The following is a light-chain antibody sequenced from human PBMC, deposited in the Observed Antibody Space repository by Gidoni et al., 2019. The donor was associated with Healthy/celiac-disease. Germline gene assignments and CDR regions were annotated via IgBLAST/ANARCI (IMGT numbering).Light chain of an antibody. V-gene: IGKV3-20*01. CDR1: QSVSSSY. J-gene: IGKJ4*01. Sequence: EIVLPHSPGTLSLSPGERATLSCRASQSVSSSYLAWYQQKPGQAPRLLIYGASSRATGIPDRLSGSGYGTDFTLTISRLEPEDFAVYYCQQYGSSPLTFGGGTKVEIK. CDR2: GAS. CDR3: QQYGSSPLT.